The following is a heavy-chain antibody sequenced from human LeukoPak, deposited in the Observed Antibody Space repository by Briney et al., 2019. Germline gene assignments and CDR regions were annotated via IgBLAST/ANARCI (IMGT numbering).Heavy chain of an antibody. V-gene: IGHV3-7*01. D-gene: IGHD1-1*01. CDR3: KSGGAAPGSFDY. CDR2: IKYDGNEE. Sequence: PGGSLRLSCAASGFTFSSYWMSWMRQAPGKGLGWVDNIKYDGNEEYYVDSVKGRFTISRDNAKNSLYLQLNNLRVEDTAVYYCKSGGAAPGSFDYWGQGTLVTVSP. J-gene: IGHJ4*02. CDR1: GFTFSSYW.